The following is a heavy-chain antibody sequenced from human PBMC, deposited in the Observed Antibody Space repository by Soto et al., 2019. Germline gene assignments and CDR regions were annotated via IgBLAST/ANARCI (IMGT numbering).Heavy chain of an antibody. CDR1: GGTFSSYA. CDR2: IIPIFGTA. J-gene: IGHJ3*02. CDR3: AREFSTYYYDSSGYYHAFDI. D-gene: IGHD3-22*01. Sequence: QVQLVQSGAEVKKPGSSVKVSCKASGGTFSSYAISWVRQAPGQGLEWMGGIIPIFGTANYAQKFQGRVTITADESTSTAYMELSRLRSEDTAVYYCAREFSTYYYDSSGYYHAFDIWGQGTMVTVSS. V-gene: IGHV1-69*01.